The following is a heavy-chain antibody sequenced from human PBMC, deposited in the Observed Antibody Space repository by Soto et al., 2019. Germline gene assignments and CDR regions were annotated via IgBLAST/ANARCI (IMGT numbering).Heavy chain of an antibody. V-gene: IGHV4-61*01. CDR1: VCSVISSPSD. D-gene: IGHD2-2*01. CDR2: VFYSGST. CDR3: VREVSSHADS. J-gene: IGHJ5*01. Sequence: SSTXSLTWSLAVCSVISSPSDWNWIRQPPGKGLDWIGYVFYSGSTNYNPSLESRVNISLDISKNEFSLRMRSVTAADTAPYSSVREVSSHADSWGQGTLVTVS.